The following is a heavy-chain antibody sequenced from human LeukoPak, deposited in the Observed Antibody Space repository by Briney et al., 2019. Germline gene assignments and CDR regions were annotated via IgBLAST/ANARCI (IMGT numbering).Heavy chain of an antibody. Sequence: PGGSLRLFCAASGFTFSSYSMSWVRQAPGRGLEWVANIKQNGTEKSYVDSVKGRFTISRDDAQKSMYLQMNNLRVDDTAVYYCADPGVGYWGQGTLVTVSS. CDR1: GFTFSSYS. CDR3: ADPGVGY. D-gene: IGHD2-8*01. V-gene: IGHV3-7*01. J-gene: IGHJ4*02. CDR2: IKQNGTEK.